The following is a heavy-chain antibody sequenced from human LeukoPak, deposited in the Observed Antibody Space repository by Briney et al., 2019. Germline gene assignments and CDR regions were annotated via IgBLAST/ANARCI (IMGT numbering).Heavy chain of an antibody. V-gene: IGHV3-48*01. J-gene: IGHJ5*02. Sequence: GGSLRLSCAASGFTFSSYSMSWVRQAPGKGLEWVSYISSSSSTIYYADSVKGRFTISRDNAKNSLYLQMNSLRAEDTAVYYCARTRDYDFWSGYPMYNWFDPWGQGTLVTVSS. CDR1: GFTFSSYS. CDR2: ISSSSSTI. CDR3: ARTRDYDFWSGYPMYNWFDP. D-gene: IGHD3-3*01.